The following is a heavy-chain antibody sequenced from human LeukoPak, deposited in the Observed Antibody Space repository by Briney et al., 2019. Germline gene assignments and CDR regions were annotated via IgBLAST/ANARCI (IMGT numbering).Heavy chain of an antibody. CDR1: GFTFSSYA. Sequence: GGSLRLSCAASGFTFSSYAMSWVRQAPGKGLEWVSAISASGGYTYYADSVKGRFTISRDNSKNTLYLQMNSLRAEDTAVYYCAKVAGSSVHLGYFDYWGQGTRVTVSS. V-gene: IGHV3-23*01. CDR2: ISASGGYT. J-gene: IGHJ4*02. D-gene: IGHD3-10*01. CDR3: AKVAGSSVHLGYFDY.